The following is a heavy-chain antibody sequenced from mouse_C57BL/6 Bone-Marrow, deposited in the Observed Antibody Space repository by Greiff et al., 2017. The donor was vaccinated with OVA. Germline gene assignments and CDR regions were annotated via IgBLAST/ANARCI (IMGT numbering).Heavy chain of an antibody. V-gene: IGHV1-19*01. CDR2: INPYNGGT. J-gene: IGHJ3*01. Sequence: EVQLQQSGPVLVKPGASVKMSCKASGYTFTDYYMNWVKQSHGKSLEWIGVINPYNGGTSYNQKFKGKATLTVDKSSSTAYMGLNSLTSEDSAVYYCARRRLLRFWFAYWGQGTLVTVSA. D-gene: IGHD1-1*01. CDR1: GYTFTDYY. CDR3: ARRRLLRFWFAY.